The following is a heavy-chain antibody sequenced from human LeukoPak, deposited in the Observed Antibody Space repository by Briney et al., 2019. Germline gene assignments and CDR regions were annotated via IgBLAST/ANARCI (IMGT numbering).Heavy chain of an antibody. CDR3: ARGPDSSGSYFDY. Sequence: GGSLRLSCAASGFTFSNYGMHWVRQAPGKGLEWVAIISYDGSNTYYADSVKGRFTISRDNSKNTLYLQMNSLGAEDTAVYYCARGPDSSGSYFDYWGQGTLVTVSS. CDR2: ISYDGSNT. CDR1: GFTFSNYG. D-gene: IGHD3-22*01. V-gene: IGHV3-30*03. J-gene: IGHJ4*02.